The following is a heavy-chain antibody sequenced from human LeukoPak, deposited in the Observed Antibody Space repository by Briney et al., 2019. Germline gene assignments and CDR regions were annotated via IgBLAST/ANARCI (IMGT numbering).Heavy chain of an antibody. CDR3: ARGGEQQLDDAFDI. J-gene: IGHJ3*02. V-gene: IGHV1-8*01. D-gene: IGHD6-13*01. CDR2: MNPNSGST. CDR1: GYTFTSYD. Sequence: ASVKVSCKASGYTFTSYDINWVRQATGQGLEWMGWMNPNSGSTGYAQKFQGRVTMTRNTFISTAYMELSSLRSEDTAVYYCARGGEQQLDDAFDIWGQGTMVTVSS.